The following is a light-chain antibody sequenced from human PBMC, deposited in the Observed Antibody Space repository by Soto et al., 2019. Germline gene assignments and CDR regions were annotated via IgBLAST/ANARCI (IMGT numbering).Light chain of an antibody. CDR3: QQYYSTPWT. J-gene: IGKJ1*01. V-gene: IGKV4-1*01. CDR2: WAS. CDR1: QSVLYNSNNKNY. Sequence: DIVMTQSPDSLAVSLGERATINCKSSQSVLYNSNNKNYLAWYQQKPGQPPKLLIYWASTRESGVPDRFSGSGSATEFTLTVSSLQAEDVAVYYCQQYYSTPWTFGQGTKVEIK.